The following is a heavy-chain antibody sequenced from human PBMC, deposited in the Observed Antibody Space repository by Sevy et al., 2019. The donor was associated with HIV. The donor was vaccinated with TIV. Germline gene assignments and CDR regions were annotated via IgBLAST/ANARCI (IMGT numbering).Heavy chain of an antibody. V-gene: IGHV3-48*02. CDR3: AREENRELGTIPLDS. J-gene: IGHJ4*02. D-gene: IGHD7-27*01. CDR2: ISKSGSTT. Sequence: QPGGSLRLSCAASGFTFSHHNMNWVRQAPGKGLEWISYISKSGSTTYFADSVMGRFTISRDNAKNSLFLEMHSLTDEDTAVYYCAREENRELGTIPLDSWGRGIQVTVSS. CDR1: GFTFSHHN.